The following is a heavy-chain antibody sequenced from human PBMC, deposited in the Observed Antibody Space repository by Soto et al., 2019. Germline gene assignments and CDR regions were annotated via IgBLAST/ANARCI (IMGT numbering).Heavy chain of an antibody. V-gene: IGHV4-39*01. J-gene: IGHJ4*02. D-gene: IGHD4-17*01. CDR3: ARVPYGDYYKTGFDY. Sequence: SETLSLTCTVSGGSISSNSYSWGWIRQPPGKGLEWIGTIYYRGNTYYNPSLKSRVTISVDTSKNQFSLKLRSVTAADTAVYYCARVPYGDYYKTGFDYWGQGTLVTVSS. CDR1: GGSISSNSYS. CDR2: IYYRGNT.